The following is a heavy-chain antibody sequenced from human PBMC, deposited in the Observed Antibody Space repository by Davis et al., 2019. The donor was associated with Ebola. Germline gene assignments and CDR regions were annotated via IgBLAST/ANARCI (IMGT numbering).Heavy chain of an antibody. D-gene: IGHD2-2*01. V-gene: IGHV2-26*01. CDR1: GFSLRNARMG. CDR3: ARVSLRYCSSTSCYFYGMDV. CDR2: IFSNDEK. Sequence: SGPTLVKPTQTLTLTCTVSGFSLRNARMGVSWIRQPPGKALEWLAHIFSNDEKSYSTSLKSRLTISKDTSKSQVVLTMTNMDPVDTATYYCARVSLRYCSSTSCYFYGMDVWGQGTTVTVSS. J-gene: IGHJ6*02.